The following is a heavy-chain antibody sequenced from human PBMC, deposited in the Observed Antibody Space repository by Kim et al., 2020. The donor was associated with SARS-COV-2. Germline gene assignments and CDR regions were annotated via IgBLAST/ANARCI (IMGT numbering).Heavy chain of an antibody. D-gene: IGHD6-19*01. Sequence: ADSVKGRFTTSRDNAKNSLYLQMNSLRAEDTAVYDCARGRIAVAGSYFDYWGQGTLVTVSS. V-gene: IGHV3-21*01. J-gene: IGHJ4*02. CDR3: ARGRIAVAGSYFDY.